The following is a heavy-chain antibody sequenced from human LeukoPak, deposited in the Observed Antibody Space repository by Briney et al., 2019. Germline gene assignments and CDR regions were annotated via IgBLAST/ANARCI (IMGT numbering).Heavy chain of an antibody. CDR3: ARGKEYDYVWGSYRYSFDY. CDR1: GGSISSYY. Sequence: PSETLSLTCTVSGGSISSYYWSWIRRPPGKGLEWIGYIYYSGSTNYNPSLKSRVTISVDTSKNQFSLKLSSVTAADTAVYYCARGKEYDYVWGSYRYSFDYWGQGTLVTVSS. D-gene: IGHD3-16*02. V-gene: IGHV4-59*01. CDR2: IYYSGST. J-gene: IGHJ4*02.